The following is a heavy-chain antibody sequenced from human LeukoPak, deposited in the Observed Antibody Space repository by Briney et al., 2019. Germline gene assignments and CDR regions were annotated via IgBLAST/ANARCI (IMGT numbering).Heavy chain of an antibody. D-gene: IGHD2-21*02. Sequence: SETLSLTCTVSGGSISSGSYYWSWIRQPAGKGLEWIGRIYTSGSTNYNPSLKSRVTISRDTSKNQFSLKLSSVTAADTAVYYCAREQTDIVVVTANDNWFDPWGQGTLVTVSS. CDR1: GGSISSGSYY. CDR2: IYTSGST. V-gene: IGHV4-61*02. J-gene: IGHJ5*02. CDR3: AREQTDIVVVTANDNWFDP.